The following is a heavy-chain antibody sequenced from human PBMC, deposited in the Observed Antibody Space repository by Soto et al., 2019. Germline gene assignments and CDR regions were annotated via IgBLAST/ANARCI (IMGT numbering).Heavy chain of an antibody. CDR3: ARFWFVGRGYCSGGSCYWIGSPYYYGMDV. Sequence: QVQLQQWGAGLLKPSETLSLTCAVYGGSFSGYYWSWIRQPPGKGLEWIGEINHSGSTNYNPSLKSRVTISVDTSKNQFSLKLSSVTAADTAVYYCARFWFVGRGYCSGGSCYWIGSPYYYGMDVWGQGTTVTVSS. J-gene: IGHJ6*02. D-gene: IGHD2-15*01. CDR1: GGSFSGYY. V-gene: IGHV4-34*01. CDR2: INHSGST.